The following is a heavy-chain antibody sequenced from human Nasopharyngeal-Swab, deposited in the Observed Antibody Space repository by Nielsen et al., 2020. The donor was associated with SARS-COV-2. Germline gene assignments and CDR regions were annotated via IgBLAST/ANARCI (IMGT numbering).Heavy chain of an antibody. J-gene: IGHJ6*03. CDR3: ARLRGSAFYYYYLDV. V-gene: IGHV5-51*01. Sequence: KVSCKGSGYSFTTFWITWVRQMPGKGLEWMGIIHPDDSDTRYSPSFQGQVTFSVDKSTSTAYLQWSSLKASDTAMYYCARLRGSAFYYYYLDVWGKGTTVTVSS. D-gene: IGHD2-15*01. CDR2: IHPDDSDT. CDR1: GYSFTTFW.